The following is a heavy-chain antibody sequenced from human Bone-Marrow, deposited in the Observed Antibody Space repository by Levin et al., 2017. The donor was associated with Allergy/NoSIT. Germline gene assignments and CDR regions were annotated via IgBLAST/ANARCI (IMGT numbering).Heavy chain of an antibody. J-gene: IGHJ6*03. V-gene: IGHV1-18*01. CDR1: GYTFTSYG. CDR3: ARVPGGYCSGGTCYSFPMDV. D-gene: IGHD2-15*01. Sequence: ASVKVSCKSSGYTFTSYGISWVRQAPGQGLEWVGWISADNGDINFAQKLQGRITMTTDTSTSTAYMELRSLRFDDTAVYYCARVPGGYCSGGTCYSFPMDVWGKGTTVTVSS. CDR2: ISADNGDI.